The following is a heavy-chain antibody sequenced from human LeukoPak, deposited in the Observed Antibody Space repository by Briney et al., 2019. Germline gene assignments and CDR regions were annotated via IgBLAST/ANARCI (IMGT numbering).Heavy chain of an antibody. CDR2: ISSSSSYI. CDR3: ARSYSSSWTTRRYYFDY. CDR1: GFTFSSYS. Sequence: GGSLRLSCAASGFTFSSYSMNWVRQAPGKGLEWVSSISSSSSYIYYADSVKGRFTISRDNAKNSLYLQMNSLRAEDTAVYYCARSYSSSWTTRRYYFDYWGQGTLVTVSS. D-gene: IGHD6-13*01. V-gene: IGHV3-21*01. J-gene: IGHJ4*02.